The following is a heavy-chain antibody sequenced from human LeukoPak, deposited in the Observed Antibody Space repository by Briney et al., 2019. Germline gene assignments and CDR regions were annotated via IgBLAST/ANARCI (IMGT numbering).Heavy chain of an antibody. J-gene: IGHJ4*02. CDR3: ARDPAAYSNDAHDFDY. V-gene: IGHV4-30-4*08. D-gene: IGHD4-11*01. CDR2: IYYSGST. Sequence: PSETLSLTCTVSGGSISSSSYYWGWIRQPPGKGLEWIGYIYYSGSTYYNPSLKSRVTISVDTSKNQFSLKLSSVTAADTAVYYCARDPAAYSNDAHDFDYWGQGTLVTVSS. CDR1: GGSISSSSYY.